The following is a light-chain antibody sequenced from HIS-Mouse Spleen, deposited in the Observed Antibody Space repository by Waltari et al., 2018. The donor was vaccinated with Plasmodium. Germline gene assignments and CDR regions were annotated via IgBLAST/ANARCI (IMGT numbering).Light chain of an antibody. Sequence: EIVMTQSPATLSVSPGERATLPCRASQSVSSNLAWYQQKPGQAPRLLIYGASTRATGMPARFSGSGFGTEFTLTVSSLQSEDFAVYYCQQYNNWPAWTFGQGTKVEIK. V-gene: IGKV3-15*01. CDR1: QSVSSN. J-gene: IGKJ1*01. CDR3: QQYNNWPAWT. CDR2: GAS.